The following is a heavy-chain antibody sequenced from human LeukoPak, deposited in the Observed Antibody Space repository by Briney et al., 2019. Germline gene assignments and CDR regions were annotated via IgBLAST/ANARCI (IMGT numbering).Heavy chain of an antibody. Sequence: PSETLSLTCTVSGGSISSYYWSWIRQPPGKGLEWIGYIYYSGGTNYNPSLKSRVTISVDTSKKQFSLRLSSVTAADTAVYYCARRGGDSSGNFDYWGQGILVTVSS. CDR2: IYYSGGT. V-gene: IGHV4-59*08. J-gene: IGHJ4*02. CDR3: ARRGGDSSGNFDY. CDR1: GGSISSYY. D-gene: IGHD3-22*01.